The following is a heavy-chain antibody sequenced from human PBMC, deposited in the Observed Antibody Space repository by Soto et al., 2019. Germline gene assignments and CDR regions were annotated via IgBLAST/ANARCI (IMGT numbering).Heavy chain of an antibody. CDR1: GYSFTTYY. Sequence: QVQLVQSGAEVKKHGASVKVSCKASGYSFTTYYIHWVRQAPGQGLEWMGWIIPNSGGANYAQSFRGRITMTRATSISAAYLEVSSLKYNDKAMYYCVRGGAYNGFDIWGQGTLVTVFS. CDR2: IIPNSGGA. D-gene: IGHD4-4*01. V-gene: IGHV1-2*02. J-gene: IGHJ3*02. CDR3: VRGGAYNGFDI.